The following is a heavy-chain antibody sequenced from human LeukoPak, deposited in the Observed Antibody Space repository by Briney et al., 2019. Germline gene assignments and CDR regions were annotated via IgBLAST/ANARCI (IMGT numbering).Heavy chain of an antibody. CDR1: GGTFSSYA. Sequence: ASVKVSCKASGGTFSSYAISWVRQAPGQGLEWMGGIIPIFGTANYAQKFQGRVTITADESTSTAYMELSSLRSEDTAVYYCARGFTIFGVVTVFYYYYMDVWGKGTTVTVSS. J-gene: IGHJ6*03. D-gene: IGHD3-3*01. CDR2: IIPIFGTA. CDR3: ARGFTIFGVVTVFYYYYMDV. V-gene: IGHV1-69*13.